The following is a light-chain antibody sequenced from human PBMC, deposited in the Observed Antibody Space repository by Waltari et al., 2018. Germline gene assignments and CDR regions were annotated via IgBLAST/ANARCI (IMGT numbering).Light chain of an antibody. CDR2: YVN. V-gene: IGKV1-39*01. CDR1: QGVSIY. CDR3: QQGNTFPYN. J-gene: IGKJ2*01. Sequence: DIQMSQSIAYLSAYVGDRVTITCRASQGVSIYLNWYQQKSGKAPKLLIYYVNSLASGVTSRFSGSGSGTEFTLTISSLQPEDVATYFCQQGNTFPYNFGQGTQVAIK.